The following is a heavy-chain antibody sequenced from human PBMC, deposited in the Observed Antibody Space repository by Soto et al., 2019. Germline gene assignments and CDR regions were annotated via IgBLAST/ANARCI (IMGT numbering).Heavy chain of an antibody. J-gene: IGHJ6*02. D-gene: IGHD1-26*01. Sequence: GGSLRLSCAASGFTFSNAWMSWVRQAPGKGLEWVGRIKSKTDGGTTDYAAPVKGRFTISRDDSKNTLYLQMNSLKTEDTAVYYCTRSQWELLRGHYYYYGMDVWGQGTTVTVSS. CDR3: TRSQWELLRGHYYYYGMDV. CDR1: GFTFSNAW. CDR2: IKSKTDGGTT. V-gene: IGHV3-15*01.